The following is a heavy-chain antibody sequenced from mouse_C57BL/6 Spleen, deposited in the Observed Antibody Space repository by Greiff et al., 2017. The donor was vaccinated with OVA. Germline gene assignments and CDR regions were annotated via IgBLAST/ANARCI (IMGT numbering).Heavy chain of an antibody. Sequence: QVQLQQPGAELVMPGASVKLSCKASGYTFTSYWMHWVKQRPGQGLEWIGEIDPSDSYTNYNQKFKGKSTLTVDKSSSTAYMQRSSLTSEDSAVYYCARGYYGSSRGYFDNWGQGTTLTVSS. J-gene: IGHJ2*01. V-gene: IGHV1-69*01. CDR2: IDPSDSYT. D-gene: IGHD1-1*01. CDR1: GYTFTSYW. CDR3: ARGYYGSSRGYFDN.